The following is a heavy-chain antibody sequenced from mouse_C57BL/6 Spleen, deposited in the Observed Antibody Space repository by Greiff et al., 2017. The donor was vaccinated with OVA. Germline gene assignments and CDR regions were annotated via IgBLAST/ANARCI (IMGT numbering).Heavy chain of an antibody. J-gene: IGHJ4*01. CDR2: IYPGDGDT. CDR3: ARGCYDYDFYYAMDY. D-gene: IGHD2-4*01. Sequence: VKLMESGAELVKPGASVKISCKASGYAFSSYWMNWVKQRPGKGLEWIGQIYPGDGDTNYNGKFKGKATLTADKSSSTAYMQLSSLTSEDSAVYFCARGCYDYDFYYAMDYWGQGTSVTVSS. V-gene: IGHV1-80*01. CDR1: GYAFSSYW.